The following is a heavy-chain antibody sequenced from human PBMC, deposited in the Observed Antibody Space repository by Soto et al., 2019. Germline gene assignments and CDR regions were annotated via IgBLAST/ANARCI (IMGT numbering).Heavy chain of an antibody. J-gene: IGHJ6*02. CDR1: GFTFSNYA. CDR3: AKDLNGSGSFASYYHYGMDV. D-gene: IGHD3-10*01. V-gene: IGHV3-23*01. Sequence: PGGSLRLSCAASGFTFSNYAMNWVRPAPGKGLEWVSSISGSGRNTYYADSVKGRLTISRDSSTNTLYLQMNSLRVEDTDFYYCAKDLNGSGSFASYYHYGMDVWGQGTTVTVSS. CDR2: ISGSGRNT.